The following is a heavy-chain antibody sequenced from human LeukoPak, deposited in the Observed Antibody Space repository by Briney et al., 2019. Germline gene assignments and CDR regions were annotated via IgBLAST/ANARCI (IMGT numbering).Heavy chain of an antibody. CDR3: ARRSGYCSGGSCYDWFDP. CDR1: GGSISSYY. V-gene: IGHV4-59*05. Sequence: SETLSLTCTVSGGSISSYYWSWIRQPPGKGLEWIGSIYYSGSTYYNPSLKSRVTISVDTSKNQFSLKLSSVTAADTAVYYCARRSGYCSGGSCYDWFDPWGQGTLVTVSS. D-gene: IGHD2-15*01. J-gene: IGHJ5*02. CDR2: IYYSGST.